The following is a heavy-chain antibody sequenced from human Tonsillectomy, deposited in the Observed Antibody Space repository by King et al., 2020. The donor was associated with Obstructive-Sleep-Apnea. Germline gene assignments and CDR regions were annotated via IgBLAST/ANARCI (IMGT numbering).Heavy chain of an antibody. Sequence: VQLVESGGGLVQPGGSLRLSCAASGFTFSSYGMNWVRQAPGKGLEWVSYISSSSSTMYYAVSVKGRFPISRDNAKNSLYMQMNSLRAEDTAVYYCAGTLPLRDDSSGYYGVGLDYWGQGSLVTVSS. J-gene: IGHJ4*02. D-gene: IGHD3-22*01. CDR1: GFTFSSYG. CDR2: ISSSSSTM. CDR3: AGTLPLRDDSSGYYGVGLDY. V-gene: IGHV3-48*04.